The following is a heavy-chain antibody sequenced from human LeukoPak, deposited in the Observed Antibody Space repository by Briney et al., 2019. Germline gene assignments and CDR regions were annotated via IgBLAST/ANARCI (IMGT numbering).Heavy chain of an antibody. Sequence: GGSLTLSCAASGFTFDDFAMHWVRQTPGKGLEWVAGISWDSGSIGFAYSVQGRFTISRDNTKKTLFLQMNSLRAEDAALYYCGKDIGFSGRAYDIWGQGTVVTVSS. CDR3: GKDIGFSGRAYDI. D-gene: IGHD3-3*02. CDR2: ISWDSGSI. CDR1: GFTFDDFA. V-gene: IGHV3-9*01. J-gene: IGHJ3*02.